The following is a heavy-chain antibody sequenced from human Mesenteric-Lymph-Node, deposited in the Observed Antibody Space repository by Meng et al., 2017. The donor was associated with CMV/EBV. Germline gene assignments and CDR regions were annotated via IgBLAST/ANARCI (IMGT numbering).Heavy chain of an antibody. CDR1: GDSVSSSTYF. CDR2: IFGDGTT. CDR3: VRYYGAGSYFGDS. D-gene: IGHD3-10*01. Sequence: ETLSLTCTVSGDSVSSSTYFWSWIRQPPGKGLEWVSVIFGDGTTYYAGSVRGRFTISRDNSKDTLYLQMNSLRAEDTAVYYCVRYYGAGSYFGDSWGQGTQVTVSS. J-gene: IGHJ4*02. V-gene: IGHV3-53*01.